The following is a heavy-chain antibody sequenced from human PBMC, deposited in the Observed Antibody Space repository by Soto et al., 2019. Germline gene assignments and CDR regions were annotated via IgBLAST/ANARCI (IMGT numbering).Heavy chain of an antibody. CDR2: IYWDEDK. J-gene: IGHJ4*02. D-gene: IGHD3-10*02. CDR1: GFSLSTSGVG. V-gene: IGHV2-5*02. Sequence: QITLKESGPTLVKPTQTLTLTCTFSGFSLSTSGVGVGWIRQPPGKALEWLGFIYWDEDKRYSPSLKSRLTITNDTPKSQVVLTMTNMDPVDTATYYCAHVFTSLAPFDSWGQGTLVTVSA. CDR3: AHVFTSLAPFDS.